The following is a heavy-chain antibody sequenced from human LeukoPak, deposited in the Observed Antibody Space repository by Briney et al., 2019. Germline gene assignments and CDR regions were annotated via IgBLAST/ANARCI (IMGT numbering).Heavy chain of an antibody. CDR1: GGSISSYY. V-gene: IGHV4-59*01. CDR2: IYYSGST. CDR3: ARDRTYNWFDP. Sequence: SETLSLTCTVSGGSISSYYWSWIRQPPGKGLEWIGYIYYSGSTNYNPSLKSRVTISVDTSKNQFSLKLSSVTAADTAVYYCARDRTYNWFDPWGQGTLVTVSS. J-gene: IGHJ5*02.